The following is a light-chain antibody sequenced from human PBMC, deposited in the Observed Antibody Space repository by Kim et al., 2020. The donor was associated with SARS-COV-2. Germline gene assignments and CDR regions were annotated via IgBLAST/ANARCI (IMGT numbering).Light chain of an antibody. CDR2: DNN. CDR3: ATLDSSLSVGV. V-gene: IGLV1-51*01. CDR1: SSNIGNGY. J-gene: IGLJ3*02. Sequence: QSVLTQPPSVSAAPGQKVAISCSGSSSNIGNGYVSWYQQLPGTAPKVLIYDNNKRPSGIPDRFSGSKSGTSATLGITGLQTGDEADYYCATLDSSLSVGVFGGGTQLTVL.